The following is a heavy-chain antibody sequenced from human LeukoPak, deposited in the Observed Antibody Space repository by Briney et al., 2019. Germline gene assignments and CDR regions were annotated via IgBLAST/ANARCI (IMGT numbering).Heavy chain of an antibody. Sequence: GGSLRLSCAASGFTFSNDWMHWVRQVPGKGLVWVSRINVDGSVKSYADSVKGRFTISRDNAKNTVSLQMNSLRAEDTAVYYCVRDLILVETPGYDFDYWGQGALVTVSS. CDR1: GFTFSNDW. J-gene: IGHJ4*02. CDR3: VRDLILVETPGYDFDY. CDR2: INVDGSVK. V-gene: IGHV3-74*01. D-gene: IGHD2-21*02.